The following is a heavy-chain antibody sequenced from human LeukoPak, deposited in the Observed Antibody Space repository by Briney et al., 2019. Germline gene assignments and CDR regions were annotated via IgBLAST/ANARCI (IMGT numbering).Heavy chain of an antibody. CDR3: ARDLVHAFDI. J-gene: IGHJ3*02. CDR1: GYTFTGYY. V-gene: IGHV1-2*02. Sequence: GPAKVSCKASGYTFTGYYMHWVRQAPGQGLEWMGWINPNSGDTNYAQKFQGRVTMTRDTSISTAYMELSRLRSDDTAMYYCARDLVHAFDIWGQGTMVTVSP. CDR2: INPNSGDT.